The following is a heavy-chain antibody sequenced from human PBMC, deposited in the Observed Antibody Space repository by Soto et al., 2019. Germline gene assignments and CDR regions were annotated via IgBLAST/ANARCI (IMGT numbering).Heavy chain of an antibody. J-gene: IGHJ4*02. D-gene: IGHD3-22*01. CDR3: VKDTVVVINGGDFDY. CDR2: ISGDAGRT. V-gene: IGHV3-23*01. Sequence: EVQLLESGGALVQPGGSLRLSCEASGFTYVKYAMSWVRQAPGKGLEWVSGISGDAGRTFYADSVKGRFTISRDNSKNTVYLQMNSLRVEETAVYYCVKDTVVVINGGDFDYWGQGTLVTVSS. CDR1: GFTYVKYA.